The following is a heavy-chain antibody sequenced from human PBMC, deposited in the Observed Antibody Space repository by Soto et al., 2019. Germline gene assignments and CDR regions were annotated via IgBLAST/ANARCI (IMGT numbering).Heavy chain of an antibody. Sequence: PGGSLRLSCAASGFTFSSYIMNWVRQAPGKGLEWVSSISSSSSYIYYADSVKGRFTISRDNAKNSLYLQMNSLRAEDTAVYYCARSYYDCWSGLLASFDPWGQGTLVTVSS. CDR1: GFTFSSYI. V-gene: IGHV3-21*01. CDR2: ISSSSSYI. J-gene: IGHJ5*02. CDR3: ARSYYDCWSGLLASFDP. D-gene: IGHD3-3*01.